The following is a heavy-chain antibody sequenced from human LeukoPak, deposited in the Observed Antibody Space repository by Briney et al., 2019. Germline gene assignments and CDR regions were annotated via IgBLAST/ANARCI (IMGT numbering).Heavy chain of an antibody. CDR2: IYYSGST. CDR3: AKYDYVWGSTY. D-gene: IGHD3-16*01. J-gene: IGHJ4*02. Sequence: SETLSLTCTVSGGSISSSSYYWGWIRQPPGKGLEWIGSIYYSGSTYYNPSLKSRVTISVDTSKNQFSLKLSSVTAADTAVYYCAKYDYVWGSTYWGQGTLVTVSS. CDR1: GGSISSSSYY. V-gene: IGHV4-39*07.